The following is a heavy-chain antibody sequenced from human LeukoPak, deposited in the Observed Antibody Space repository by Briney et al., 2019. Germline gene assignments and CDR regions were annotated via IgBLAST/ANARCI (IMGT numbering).Heavy chain of an antibody. D-gene: IGHD1-26*01. CDR3: ARGEWDLLFDY. V-gene: IGHV4-59*01. Sequence: SETLSLTCTVSGGSISGYYWSWIRQPPGKGLEWIGYIFYSGSTNYNPSLKSRITISVDTSKNQFSLKLSSVTAADTAVYYCARGEWDLLFDYWGQGTLVTVSS. J-gene: IGHJ4*02. CDR2: IFYSGST. CDR1: GGSISGYY.